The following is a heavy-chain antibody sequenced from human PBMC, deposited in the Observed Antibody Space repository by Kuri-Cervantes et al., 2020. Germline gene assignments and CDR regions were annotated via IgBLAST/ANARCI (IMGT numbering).Heavy chain of an antibody. CDR1: GFTFSSYS. CDR3: ARDLGSGSYYNAHYYYYGMDV. V-gene: IGHV3-48*01. CDR2: ISSSSSTI. D-gene: IGHD3-10*01. Sequence: GESLKISCAASGFTFSSYSMNWVRQAPGKGLEWVSYISSSSSTIYYADTVKGRFTISRDNAKNSLYLQMNSLRAEDTAVHYCARDLGSGSYYNAHYYYYGMDVWGQGTTVTVSS. J-gene: IGHJ6*02.